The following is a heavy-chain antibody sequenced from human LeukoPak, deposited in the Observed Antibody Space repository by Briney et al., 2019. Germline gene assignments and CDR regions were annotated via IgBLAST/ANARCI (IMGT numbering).Heavy chain of an antibody. V-gene: IGHV4-38-2*01. CDR2: IYHSGST. CDR3: ARGLFFGY. CDR1: GYSISSGYY. J-gene: IGHJ4*02. Sequence: SETLSLTCAVSGYSISSGYYWGWIRQPPGKGLEWIGSIYHSGSTYYNPSLKSRVTISVDTSKNQFSLKLSSVTAADTAVYYCARGLFFGYWGQGTLVTVSS.